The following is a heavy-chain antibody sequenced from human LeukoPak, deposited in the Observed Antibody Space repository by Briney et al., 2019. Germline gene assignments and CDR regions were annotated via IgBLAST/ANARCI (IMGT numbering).Heavy chain of an antibody. J-gene: IGHJ4*02. Sequence: PGGSLRLSCAASGFTFSSYWMHWVRQAPGKGLVWVSLINSDGSSTYYADSVKGRFTISRDNAKNTLYLQMNSLGAEDTAVYYCARDQIVGATGFGYWGQGTLVTVSS. CDR1: GFTFSSYW. CDR2: INSDGSST. V-gene: IGHV3-74*01. CDR3: ARDQIVGATGFGY. D-gene: IGHD1-26*01.